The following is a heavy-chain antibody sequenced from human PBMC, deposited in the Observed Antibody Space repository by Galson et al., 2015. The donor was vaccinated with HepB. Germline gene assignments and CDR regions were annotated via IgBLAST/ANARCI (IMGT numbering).Heavy chain of an antibody. V-gene: IGHV2-5*02. CDR2: IYWDEDK. J-gene: IGHJ3*02. CDR1: GFSLRSSGVG. CDR3: AHRQQLETNDAFHI. D-gene: IGHD1-1*01. Sequence: PALVKPTPPLTLTCSFSGFSLRSSGVGVGWIRPPPGKALEWLALIYWDEDKRYSPSLRNRLVITKDTSNNQVVLTMTNMDPVDTATYYCAHRQQLETNDAFHIWGQGMMVTVSS.